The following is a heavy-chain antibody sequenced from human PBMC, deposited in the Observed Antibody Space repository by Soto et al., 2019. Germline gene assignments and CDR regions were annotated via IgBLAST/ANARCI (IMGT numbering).Heavy chain of an antibody. J-gene: IGHJ4*02. V-gene: IGHV1-8*01. D-gene: IGHD1-26*01. CDR2: MQPSSGRT. CDR3: ARGVTAGVDY. CDR1: GYSFTSLD. Sequence: QVQLVQSGAEVREPGASVKVSCKASGYSFTSLDINWVRQTTGQGPEWMGWMQPSSGRTGYAQKFQGRVTMTRNTSIITAYMELSSLTSDDTAFYYCARGVTAGVDYWGQGTLVTVSS.